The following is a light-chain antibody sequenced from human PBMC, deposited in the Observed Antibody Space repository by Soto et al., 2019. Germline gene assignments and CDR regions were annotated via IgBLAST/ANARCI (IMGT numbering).Light chain of an antibody. V-gene: IGKV1-39*01. CDR1: QSIISY. CDR2: VAS. Sequence: DIQMTQSPSSLSASVGDRVAISCRASQSIISYLNWYQQRPGKAPKLLISVASTLQSGVPSRFTGSGYGTDFIFTISSLQPEDFATYYCQQTYSTLMTFGGGTRVEI. CDR3: QQTYSTLMT. J-gene: IGKJ4*01.